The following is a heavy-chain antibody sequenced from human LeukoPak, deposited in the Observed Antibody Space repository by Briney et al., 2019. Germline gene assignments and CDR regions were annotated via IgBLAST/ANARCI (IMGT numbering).Heavy chain of an antibody. V-gene: IGHV3-23*01. Sequence: GGSLRLSCAASGFTFSKYAMTWVRQAPGKGLEWVSAISSSTLKIYYADSVKGRFTISRDNSKNTLYLQMNSLRAEDSAVYYCAKGTVAGRQRAPPKEWFDPWGQGTLVTVSS. CDR1: GFTFSKYA. D-gene: IGHD6-6*01. CDR2: ISSSTLKI. J-gene: IGHJ5*02. CDR3: AKGTVAGRQRAPPKEWFDP.